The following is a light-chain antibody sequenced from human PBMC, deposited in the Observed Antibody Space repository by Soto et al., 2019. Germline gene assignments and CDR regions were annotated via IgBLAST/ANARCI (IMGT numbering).Light chain of an antibody. CDR2: GAS. Sequence: EIVLTQSPGTLSLSPVERATLSCMASQSVSNNYLAWYQQKPGQAPRLLIYGASNSATGIPDRFSGSGSGTDFTLTISRLEPEDFAVYYCQQYGSSGTFGQGTKVDIK. J-gene: IGKJ1*01. CDR1: QSVSNNY. V-gene: IGKV3-20*01. CDR3: QQYGSSGT.